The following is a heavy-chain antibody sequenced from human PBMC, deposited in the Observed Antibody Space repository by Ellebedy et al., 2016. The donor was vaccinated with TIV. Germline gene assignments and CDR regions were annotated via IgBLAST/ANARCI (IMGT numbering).Heavy chain of an antibody. J-gene: IGHJ6*02. CDR1: GYTFTANY. D-gene: IGHD4/OR15-4a*01. CDR2: INPDSGVT. V-gene: IGHV1-2*02. CDR3: ARVLRATSGMDV. Sequence: ASVKVSCKASGYTFTANYVHWVRQAPGQGLEWMGWINPDSGVTNFAQKFQGRVTMTRDTSISTAYMELSRLQSDDTAVYYCARVLRATSGMDVWGQGTTVIVS.